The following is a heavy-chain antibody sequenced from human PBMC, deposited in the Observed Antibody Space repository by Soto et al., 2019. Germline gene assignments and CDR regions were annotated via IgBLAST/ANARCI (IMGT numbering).Heavy chain of an antibody. CDR2: VRPDGSEN. J-gene: IGHJ4*02. CDR1: GFTFETYR. D-gene: IGHD6-25*01. V-gene: IGHV3-7*01. CDR3: GRWRAAQSEVDY. Sequence: DVQLVESGGALVQPGGSLRLSCAASGFTFETYRMSWVRQAPGKGLEWVASVRPDGSENDYVDSVKGRFTISRDNAKKSIYLQMNRLRVEHTAVYYCGRWRAAQSEVDYWGQGTLVTVSS.